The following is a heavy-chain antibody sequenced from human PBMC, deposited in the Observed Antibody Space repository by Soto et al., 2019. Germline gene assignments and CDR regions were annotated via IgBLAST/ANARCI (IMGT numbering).Heavy chain of an antibody. CDR2: IYHSGST. CDR1: GYSISSGYY. CDR3: ASSDMGDDSSGYFDY. V-gene: IGHV4-38-2*01. Sequence: SEPLSLTCAVSGYSISSGYYWGWIRQPPGKGLEWIGSIYHSGSTYYNPSLKSRVTISVDTSKNQFSLKLSSVTAADTAVYYCASSDMGDDSSGYFDYWGQGTLVTVSS. J-gene: IGHJ4*02. D-gene: IGHD3-22*01.